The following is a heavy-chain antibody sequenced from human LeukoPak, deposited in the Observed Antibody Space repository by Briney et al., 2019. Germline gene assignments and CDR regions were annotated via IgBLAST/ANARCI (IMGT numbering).Heavy chain of an antibody. D-gene: IGHD3-3*01. CDR1: GGSMNTYY. J-gene: IGHJ6*03. CDR3: ARDAYDDWNRLYYYYYMDV. CDR2: IYSSGTT. V-gene: IGHV4-4*07. Sequence: ETLSLTCNVSGGSMNTYYWSWIRQPAGKGLEWIGRIYSSGTTNYNASFRSRITMSVDTSKKQFSLDLRSVTAADTAVYFCARDAYDDWNRLYYYYYMDVWGKGTTVTVSS.